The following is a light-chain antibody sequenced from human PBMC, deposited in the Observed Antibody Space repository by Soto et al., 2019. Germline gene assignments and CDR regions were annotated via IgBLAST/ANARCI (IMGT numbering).Light chain of an antibody. Sequence: QSALTQPASVSGSPGQSITISCTGTSSDVGGYNYVSWYQQHPGKAPKLMIYQVNNRPSGVSNRFSGSKSDNTASLTISGLQAEDEADYYCSSYSSSSTLVVFGGGTKLTVL. CDR3: SSYSSSSTLVV. V-gene: IGLV2-14*01. CDR2: QVN. CDR1: SSDVGGYNY. J-gene: IGLJ2*01.